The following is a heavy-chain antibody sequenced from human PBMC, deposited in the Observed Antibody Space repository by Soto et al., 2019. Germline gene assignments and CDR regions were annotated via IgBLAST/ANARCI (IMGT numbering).Heavy chain of an antibody. V-gene: IGHV4-39*01. D-gene: IGHD1-26*01. Sequence: PSETLSLTCTVSSGTVDTNSYYWGWIRQPPGKGLEWVGSVYHTGTTYYNPSLKSRVTMSVDTSKNQFSLMLTSVTAPDTAIYYCVRLSSSHPFYFSWSYWGLGILVTVSS. CDR1: SGTVDTNSYY. CDR2: VYHTGTT. J-gene: IGHJ4*02. CDR3: VRLSSSHPFYFSWSY.